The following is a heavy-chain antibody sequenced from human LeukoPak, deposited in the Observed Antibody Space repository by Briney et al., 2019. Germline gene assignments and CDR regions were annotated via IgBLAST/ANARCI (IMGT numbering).Heavy chain of an antibody. CDR3: ARRIHSSGYDYWY. Sequence: GGSLRLSCAASGFTFSSYWMHWVRQAPGKGLVWVSRINSDGSSTSYADSVKGRSTISRDNAKNTLYLQMNSLRAEDTAVYYCARRIHSSGYDYWYWGQGTLVTVSS. CDR2: INSDGSST. J-gene: IGHJ4*02. CDR1: GFTFSSYW. V-gene: IGHV3-74*01. D-gene: IGHD5-12*01.